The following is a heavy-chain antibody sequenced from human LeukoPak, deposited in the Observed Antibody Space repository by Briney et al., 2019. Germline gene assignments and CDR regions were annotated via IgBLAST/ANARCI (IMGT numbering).Heavy chain of an antibody. CDR1: GYTLTELS. D-gene: IGHD2-2*01. Sequence: ASVKVSCKVSGYTLTELSMHWVRQAPGKGLEWMGCFDPEDGETIYAQKFQGRVTMTEDTSTDTAYMELSSLRSEDTAVYYCAILGGHRAVDIVVVPAAYYYYGMDAWGQGTTVTVSS. V-gene: IGHV1-24*01. CDR3: AILGGHRAVDIVVVPAAYYYYGMDA. J-gene: IGHJ6*02. CDR2: FDPEDGET.